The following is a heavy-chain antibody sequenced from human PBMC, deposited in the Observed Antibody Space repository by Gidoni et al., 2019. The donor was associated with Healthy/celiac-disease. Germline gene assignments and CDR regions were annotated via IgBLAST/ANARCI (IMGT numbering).Heavy chain of an antibody. Sequence: QVQLQESGPGLVKPSETLSLTCAVSGYSISSGYSWGWIRQPPGKGLEWIGSIYHSGSTYYNPSLKSRVTIAVDTSKNQFSLKLSSVTAADTAVYYCALGWLNDAFDIWGQGTMVTVSS. CDR3: ALGWLNDAFDI. D-gene: IGHD6-19*01. V-gene: IGHV4-38-2*01. CDR2: IYHSGST. J-gene: IGHJ3*02. CDR1: GYSISSGYS.